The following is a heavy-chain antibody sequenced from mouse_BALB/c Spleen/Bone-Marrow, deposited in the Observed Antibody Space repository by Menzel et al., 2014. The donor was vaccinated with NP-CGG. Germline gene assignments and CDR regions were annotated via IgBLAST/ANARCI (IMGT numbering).Heavy chain of an antibody. CDR3: ASLHYYGFFAY. Sequence: EVKLVESGGGLVQPGGSLKLFCAASGFDFSRYWMSWVRQAPGKGLEWIGEINPDSSTINYTPSLKDKFIISRDNAKNTLYLQMSEVRSEDTALYYCASLHYYGFFAYWGQGTLVTVSA. CDR1: GFDFSRYW. D-gene: IGHD1-2*01. V-gene: IGHV4-1*02. CDR2: INPDSSTI. J-gene: IGHJ3*01.